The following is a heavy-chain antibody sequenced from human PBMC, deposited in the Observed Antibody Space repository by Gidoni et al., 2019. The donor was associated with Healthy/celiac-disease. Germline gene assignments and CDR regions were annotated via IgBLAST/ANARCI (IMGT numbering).Heavy chain of an antibody. D-gene: IGHD4-17*01. CDR3: ARHPPKDYGNYYGMDV. CDR1: GYTFTSYD. CDR2: MNPNSGNT. J-gene: IGHJ6*02. V-gene: IGHV1-8*01. Sequence: QVQLVQSGAEVKKPGASVKFYCKASGYTFTSYDINWVRQATGQGLEWMGWMNPNSGNTGYAQKFQGRVTMTRNTAISTAYMELSSLRSEDTAVYYCARHPPKDYGNYYGMDVWGQGTTVTVSS.